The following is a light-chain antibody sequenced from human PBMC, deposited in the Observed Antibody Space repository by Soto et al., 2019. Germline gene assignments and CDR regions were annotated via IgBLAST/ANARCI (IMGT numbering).Light chain of an antibody. V-gene: IGKV1-12*01. J-gene: IGKJ1*01. Sequence: DIQMTQSPSSVSASVGDRVNITCRASQAISTWLAWYQQKPGKSPKLLIYGASSLQSGVPSRFSGRGSGTDFTLTISSLQPEDFATYYCQQVNSFPLTIGQGTKVEIK. CDR2: GAS. CDR3: QQVNSFPLT. CDR1: QAISTW.